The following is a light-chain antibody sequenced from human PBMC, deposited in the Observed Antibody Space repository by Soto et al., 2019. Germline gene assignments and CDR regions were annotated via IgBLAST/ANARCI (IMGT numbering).Light chain of an antibody. CDR3: QQANSFPRT. CDR2: AAS. CDR1: QGISSW. Sequence: DIQMTQSPSSVSASIGDRVTITCRASQGISSWLAWYQHKPGEAPKLLIYAASSLHSGVPSRFSGSGSGTDFTLTISSLQPEDFATYYCQQANSFPRTFGQGTRVEI. J-gene: IGKJ1*01. V-gene: IGKV1D-12*01.